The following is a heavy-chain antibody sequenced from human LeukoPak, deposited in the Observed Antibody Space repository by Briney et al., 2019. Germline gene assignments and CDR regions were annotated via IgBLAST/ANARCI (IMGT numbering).Heavy chain of an antibody. Sequence: SETLSLTCTVSGGSISIGSHYWSWIRQPAGKGLEWIGHIYASGSTNYNPSLKSRVTMSVDTSKNQFSLKLSSVTAADTAVFYCASLKYDSSGFYGSDYWGQGTLVTVSS. J-gene: IGHJ4*02. CDR3: ASLKYDSSGFYGSDY. CDR1: GGSISIGSHY. V-gene: IGHV4-61*09. CDR2: IYASGST. D-gene: IGHD3-22*01.